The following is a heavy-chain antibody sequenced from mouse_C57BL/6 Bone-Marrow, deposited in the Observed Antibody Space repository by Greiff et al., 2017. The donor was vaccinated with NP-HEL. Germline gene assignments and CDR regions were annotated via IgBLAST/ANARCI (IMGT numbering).Heavy chain of an antibody. V-gene: IGHV3-6*01. D-gene: IGHD3-2*02. J-gene: IGHJ4*01. CDR1: GYSITSGYY. CDR2: ISYDGSN. Sequence: EVKLEESGPGLVKPSQSLSLTCSVTGYSITSGYYWNWIRQFPGNKLEWIGYISYDGSNNYNPSLKNRISITRDTSKNQFFLKLNSVTTEDTATYYCAREGGSSGRDYWGQGTSVTVSS. CDR3: AREGGSSGRDY.